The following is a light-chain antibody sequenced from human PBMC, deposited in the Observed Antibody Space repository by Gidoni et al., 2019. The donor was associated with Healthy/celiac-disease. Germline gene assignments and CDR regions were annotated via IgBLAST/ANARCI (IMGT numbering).Light chain of an antibody. CDR2: GAS. Sequence: IVLTQSPGTLSLSPGERPTLSCRASQSVSSSYLAWYQQKPGQAPRLLIYGASSRATGIPDRFSGSGSGTDFTLTISRLEPEDFAVYYCQQYGSSLFTFXPXTKVDIK. CDR3: QQYGSSLFT. V-gene: IGKV3-20*01. CDR1: QSVSSSY. J-gene: IGKJ3*01.